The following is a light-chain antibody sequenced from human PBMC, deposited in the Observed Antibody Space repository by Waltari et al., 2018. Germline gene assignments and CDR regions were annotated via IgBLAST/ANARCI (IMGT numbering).Light chain of an antibody. V-gene: IGKV1-39*01. J-gene: IGKJ4*01. CDR1: EDLNKY. Sequence: DIQMTQSPSSLSASVGDRVTITCRASEDLNKYLNWYQQKPGKAPRLLISATSTLRSGVPSRFSGSSSGIDFSLTISSLQAEDFAIYYCQQSYRAPLTFGGGTKVEI. CDR3: QQSYRAPLT. CDR2: ATS.